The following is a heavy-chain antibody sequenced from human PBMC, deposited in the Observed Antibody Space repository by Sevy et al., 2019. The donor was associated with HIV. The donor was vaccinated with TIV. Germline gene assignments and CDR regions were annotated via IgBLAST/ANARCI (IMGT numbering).Heavy chain of an antibody. V-gene: IGHV1-58*01. CDR1: GFTFTSSA. J-gene: IGHJ6*02. Sequence: ASVKVSCKASGFTFTSSAVQWVRQARGQRLEWIGGIVVGSGNTNYAQKFQERVTMTKDMSTSTAYMELSSLRSEDTAVYSGAADFEYYYDSSGMSAPYYYGMDVWGQGTTVTVSS. D-gene: IGHD3-22*01. CDR2: IVVGSGNT. CDR3: AADFEYYYDSSGMSAPYYYGMDV.